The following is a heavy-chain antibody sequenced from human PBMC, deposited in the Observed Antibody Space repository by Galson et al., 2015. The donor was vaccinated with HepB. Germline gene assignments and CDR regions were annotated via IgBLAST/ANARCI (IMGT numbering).Heavy chain of an antibody. D-gene: IGHD2-21*01. CDR1: GGTFSSYA. Sequence: SVKVSCKASGGTFSSYAISWVRQAPGQGLEWMGGIIPIFGTANYAQKFQGRVTITADESTSTAYMELSSLRSEDTAVYYCARMGPGGGGRGVDYFDYWGQGTLVTVSS. V-gene: IGHV1-69*13. J-gene: IGHJ4*02. CDR2: IIPIFGTA. CDR3: ARMGPGGGGRGVDYFDY.